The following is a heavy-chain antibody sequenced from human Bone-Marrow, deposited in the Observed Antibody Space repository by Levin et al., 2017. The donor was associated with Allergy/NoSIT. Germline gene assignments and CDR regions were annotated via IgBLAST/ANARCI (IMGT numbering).Heavy chain of an antibody. CDR2: INPNSGGT. Sequence: AASVKVSCKASGYTFTGYYMHWVRQAPGQGLEWMGWINPNSGGTNYAQKFQGRVTMTRDTSISTAYMELSRLRSDDTAVYYCARGRGNYYGSGMHINWFDPWGQGTLVTVSS. CDR3: ARGRGNYYGSGMHINWFDP. V-gene: IGHV1-2*02. J-gene: IGHJ5*02. CDR1: GYTFTGYY. D-gene: IGHD3-10*01.